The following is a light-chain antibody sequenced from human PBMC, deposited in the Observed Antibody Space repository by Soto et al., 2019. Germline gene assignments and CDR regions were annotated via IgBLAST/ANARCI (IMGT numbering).Light chain of an antibody. CDR3: QQYGNSIYT. CDR1: QSVSSTY. Sequence: EIVLTQSPGTLSLSPGERATLSCRASQSVSSTYLAWYQQKPGQAPRLLIYGASSRATGIPDRFSGSGSGTDFTLTISILEPEDSAVYYCQQYGNSIYTFGQGTKLEIK. J-gene: IGKJ2*01. V-gene: IGKV3-20*01. CDR2: GAS.